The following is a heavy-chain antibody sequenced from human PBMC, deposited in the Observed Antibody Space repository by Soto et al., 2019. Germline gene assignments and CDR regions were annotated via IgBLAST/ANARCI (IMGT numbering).Heavy chain of an antibody. Sequence: SETLSLSCTVSGSSIGSGDYDWSWIRQHPGKGLEWIGYIYYSGGTYYNPSLKSRVTISVDTSKNQFSLELSSVTAADTAVYYCASIYDSSGYYYGNNWFDPWGQGTLVTVSS. V-gene: IGHV4-31*02. CDR3: ASIYDSSGYYYGNNWFDP. J-gene: IGHJ5*02. D-gene: IGHD3-22*01. CDR1: GSSIGSGDYD. CDR2: IYYSGGT.